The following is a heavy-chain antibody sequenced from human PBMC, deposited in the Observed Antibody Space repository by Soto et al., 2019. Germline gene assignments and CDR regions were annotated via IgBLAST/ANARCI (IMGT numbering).Heavy chain of an antibody. CDR1: GFTFSDYY. D-gene: IGHD6-13*01. J-gene: IGHJ4*02. V-gene: IGHV3-11*01. CDR3: ALVGSTLAACTPDY. Sequence: VQLVESGGGLVKPGGSLRLSCAASGFTFSDYYMSWFRQAPGTGMEWVSYISGSGSITHDADSVKGRFTISRHNAKNSLYLQMNTLSAEDTAIYYCALVGSTLAACTPDYWVQGTLVTVSS. CDR2: ISGSGSIT.